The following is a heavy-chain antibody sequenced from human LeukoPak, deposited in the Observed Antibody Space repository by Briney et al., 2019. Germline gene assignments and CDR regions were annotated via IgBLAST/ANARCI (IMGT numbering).Heavy chain of an antibody. Sequence: ASVKVSCKASGYTFTGYYMHWVRQAPGQGLEWMGWINPNSGGTNYAQKFQGRVTMTRDTSISTAYMELSRLRSDDTAVYYCARGYYDILTGYFFYWYFDLWGRGTQVTVSS. V-gene: IGHV1-2*02. CDR1: GYTFTGYY. CDR3: ARGYYDILTGYFFYWYFDL. D-gene: IGHD3-9*01. CDR2: INPNSGGT. J-gene: IGHJ2*01.